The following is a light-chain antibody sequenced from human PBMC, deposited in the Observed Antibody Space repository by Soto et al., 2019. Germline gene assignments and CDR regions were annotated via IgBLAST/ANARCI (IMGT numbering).Light chain of an antibody. CDR1: QSVGIH. CDR2: EAS. V-gene: IGKV3-11*01. CDR3: QQRYAWPPLT. J-gene: IGKJ4*01. Sequence: EVVLTQSPATLSLSPGERATLSCRASQSVGIHLAWYQQKPGQAPRLLIYEASNRATGIPARFSGSGSGTDFILTISSLEPEEFAVYYCQQRYAWPPLTFGGGTKVEIK.